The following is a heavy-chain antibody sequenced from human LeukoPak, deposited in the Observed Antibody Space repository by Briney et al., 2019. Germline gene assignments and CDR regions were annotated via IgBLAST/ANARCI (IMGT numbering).Heavy chain of an antibody. Sequence: SETLSLTCTVSGGSISSSSYYWGWIRQPPGKGLEWIGSIYYSGNTYYDPSLKSRVTISVDTSKNQFSLKLNSMTAADTAVHYCVRDGTTSNLGFYWGQGTLVTVSS. D-gene: IGHD1-1*01. CDR3: VRDGTTSNLGFY. CDR1: GGSISSSSYY. V-gene: IGHV4-39*07. CDR2: IYYSGNT. J-gene: IGHJ4*02.